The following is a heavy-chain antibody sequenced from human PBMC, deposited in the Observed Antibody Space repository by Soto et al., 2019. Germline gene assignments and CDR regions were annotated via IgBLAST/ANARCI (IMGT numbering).Heavy chain of an antibody. CDR3: ARSVGYCSGGSCYLNWFDP. CDR1: GGSISSGGYY. J-gene: IGHJ5*02. V-gene: IGHV4-31*03. D-gene: IGHD2-15*01. Sequence: PSETLSLTCTVSGGSISSGGYYWSWIRQHPGKGLEWIGYIYYSGSTYYNPSLKSRVTISVDTSKNQFSLKLSSVTAADTAVYYCARSVGYCSGGSCYLNWFDPWGQGTLVTVSS. CDR2: IYYSGST.